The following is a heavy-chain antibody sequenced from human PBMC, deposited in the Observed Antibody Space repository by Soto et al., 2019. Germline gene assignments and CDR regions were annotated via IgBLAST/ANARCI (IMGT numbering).Heavy chain of an antibody. D-gene: IGHD2-15*01. J-gene: IGHJ6*02. Sequence: QVQLVESGGGVVQPGRSLRLSCAASGFTFSSYGMHWVRQAPGKGLEWVAVIWYDGSNKYYADSVKGRFTISRDNSKNPLYLQMNSLRAEDTAVYYCARDVEDIVVVVAAKNYYGMDVWGQGTTVTVSS. V-gene: IGHV3-33*01. CDR1: GFTFSSYG. CDR2: IWYDGSNK. CDR3: ARDVEDIVVVVAAKNYYGMDV.